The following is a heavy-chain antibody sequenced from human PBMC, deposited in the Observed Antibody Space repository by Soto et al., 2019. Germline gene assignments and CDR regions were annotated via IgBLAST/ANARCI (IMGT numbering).Heavy chain of an antibody. V-gene: IGHV3-23*01. CDR2: ISGSGDNT. Sequence: EVQLLESGGSLVQPGGSLRLSCAASGFTFSSSAMSWVRQAPGKGLEWVSTISGSGDNTYYADSVKGRFTISRDNSKNTLYLQMNSLRAEDTAVYYCAKRRLVTTIDYWGQGTLVAVSS. CDR1: GFTFSSSA. CDR3: AKRRLVTTIDY. J-gene: IGHJ4*02. D-gene: IGHD3-22*01.